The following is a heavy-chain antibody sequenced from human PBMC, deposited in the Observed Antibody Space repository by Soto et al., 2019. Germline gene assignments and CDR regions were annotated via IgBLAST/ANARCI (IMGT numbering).Heavy chain of an antibody. Sequence: EVQLVDSGGGLVKPGGALRLSCAASGFPFSHYRMPWVRQAPGKGLEWVSTITDSSNYISYADSVKGRFTISRDNTKNSRFLQMNSLRAEDTAVYYCARDCTTMISGITGFDYCGQGTLVTASS. CDR3: ARDCTTMISGITGFDY. V-gene: IGHV3-21*01. J-gene: IGHJ4*02. CDR1: GFPFSHYR. D-gene: IGHD3-22*01. CDR2: ITDSSNYI.